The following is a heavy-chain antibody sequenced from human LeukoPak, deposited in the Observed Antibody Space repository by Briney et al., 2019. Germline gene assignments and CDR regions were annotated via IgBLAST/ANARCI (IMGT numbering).Heavy chain of an antibody. J-gene: IGHJ4*02. V-gene: IGHV3-13*04. D-gene: IGHD5-18*01. CDR2: IGTDGDT. CDR3: VRAGYGLDY. CDR1: GFTFSSYD. Sequence: GGSLRLSYAASGFTFSSYDMHWVRQVPGKGLEWVSAIGTDGDTYYRASVKGRFTISRENARKSLHLQMNSLRVGDTAVYYCVRAGYGLDYWGQGILVTVSS.